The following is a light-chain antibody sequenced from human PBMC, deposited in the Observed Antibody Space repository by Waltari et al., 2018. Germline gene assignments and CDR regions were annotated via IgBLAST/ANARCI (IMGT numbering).Light chain of an antibody. CDR1: HSNIGNNY. CDR3: GTWDSSLSGAV. J-gene: IGLJ7*01. CDR2: EDS. V-gene: IGLV1-51*02. Sequence: QSVLTQPPSVSAAPGQRVTISCSGGHSNIGNNYVSWYRQFPGTAPKLLIYEDSERPSGVPGRFSGSKSATSATLDITGLQAGDEADYYCGTWDSSLSGAVFGGGTHLTVL.